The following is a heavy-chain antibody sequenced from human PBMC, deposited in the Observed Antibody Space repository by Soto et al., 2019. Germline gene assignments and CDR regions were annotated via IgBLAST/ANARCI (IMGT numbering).Heavy chain of an antibody. Sequence: GGSLRLSCAASGFTFSSYWMSWVRQAPGKGLEWVANIKQDGSEKYYVDSVKGRFTISRDNAKNSLYLQMNSLRAEDTAVYYCARSRGYFDWLPFDYWGQGTLVTVSS. CDR1: GFTFSSYW. J-gene: IGHJ4*02. CDR3: ARSRGYFDWLPFDY. D-gene: IGHD3-9*01. CDR2: IKQDGSEK. V-gene: IGHV3-7*01.